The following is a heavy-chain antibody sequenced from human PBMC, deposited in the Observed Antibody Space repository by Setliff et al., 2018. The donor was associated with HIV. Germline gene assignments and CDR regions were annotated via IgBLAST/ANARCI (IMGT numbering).Heavy chain of an antibody. J-gene: IGHJ5*02. Sequence: PSETLSLTCTVSNGSISSSIYYWGWIRQPPGKGLEWIGFIYYSGSTYYYGGSTYYNPSLKSRVTISVDTSKNQFSLRLSSVTAADTAVYYCARTIKEHLAVLWFDPWGHGTLVTVSS. CDR1: NGSISSSIYY. D-gene: IGHD3-3*02. V-gene: IGHV4-39*07. CDR2: IYYSGSTYYYGGST. CDR3: ARTIKEHLAVLWFDP.